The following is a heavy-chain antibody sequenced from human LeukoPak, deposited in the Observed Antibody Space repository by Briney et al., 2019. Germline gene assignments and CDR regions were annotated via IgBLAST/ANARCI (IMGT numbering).Heavy chain of an antibody. D-gene: IGHD5-12*01. CDR2: IRSDGSNK. CDR3: AKDGAWLRFDD. CDR1: GFTFNNYD. V-gene: IGHV3-30*02. J-gene: IGHJ4*02. Sequence: GGSLRLSCAASGFTFNNYDMQWVRQAPGKGLEWVTFIRSDGSNKYYADSMKGRFTISRDDSKNTLYLQMKNLRPEDTAVYYCAKDGAWLRFDDWGQGILVTVSS.